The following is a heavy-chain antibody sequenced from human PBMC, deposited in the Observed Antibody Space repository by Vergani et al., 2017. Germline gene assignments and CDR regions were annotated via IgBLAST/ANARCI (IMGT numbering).Heavy chain of an antibody. CDR3: ARALGPRGWNYYYYGMDV. V-gene: IGHV1-69*12. CDR2: IIPIFGTA. Sequence: QVQLVQSGAEVKKPGSSVKVSCKASGGTFSSYAISWVRQAPGQGLEWMGGIIPIFGTANYAQKFQGRVTITADESTGTAYMELSSLRSEDTAVYYCARALGPRGWNYYYYGMDVWGQGTTVTVSS. D-gene: IGHD6-19*01. CDR1: GGTFSSYA. J-gene: IGHJ6*02.